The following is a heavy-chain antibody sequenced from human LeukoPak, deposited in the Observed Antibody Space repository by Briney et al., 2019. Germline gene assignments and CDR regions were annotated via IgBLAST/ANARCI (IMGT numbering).Heavy chain of an antibody. CDR2: IYYSGST. Sequence: PSETLSLTCTVSGGSISSSSYYWGWIRQPPGKGLEWIGSIYYSGSTYYNPSLKSRVTISVDTSKNQFSLKLSSVTAADTAVYYCARDVGGKDDYWGQGTLVTVSS. CDR1: GGSISSSSYY. J-gene: IGHJ4*02. D-gene: IGHD4-23*01. V-gene: IGHV4-39*07. CDR3: ARDVGGKDDY.